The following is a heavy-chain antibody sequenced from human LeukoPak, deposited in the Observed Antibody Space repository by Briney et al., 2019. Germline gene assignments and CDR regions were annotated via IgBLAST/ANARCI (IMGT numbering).Heavy chain of an antibody. CDR2: FDPEDGET. J-gene: IGHJ3*02. Sequence: GASVKVSCKVSGYTLTELSMHWVRQAPGKGLEWMGGFDPEDGETIYAQKFQGRVTMTEDTSTDTAYMELSSLRSEDTAVYYCATGLLSFYDSSGYYWYAFDIWGQGTMVTVSS. V-gene: IGHV1-24*01. CDR3: ATGLLSFYDSSGYYWYAFDI. D-gene: IGHD3-22*01. CDR1: GYTLTELS.